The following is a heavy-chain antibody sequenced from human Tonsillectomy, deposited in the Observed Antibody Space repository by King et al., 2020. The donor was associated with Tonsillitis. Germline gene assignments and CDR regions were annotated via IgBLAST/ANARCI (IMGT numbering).Heavy chain of an antibody. D-gene: IGHD3-22*01. Sequence: VQLVESGGGVVQPGGSLRLSCAASGFTFADYAMHWVRQAPGKGLEWISLISGDDGSTYYADSVKGRFTISRDISKNSLYLQMNSLRTDDTALYYCAARYYYDSSGPLRFDPWCQGTLVTVSS. CDR1: GFTFADYA. V-gene: IGHV3-43*02. CDR3: AARYYYDSSGPLRFDP. J-gene: IGHJ5*02. CDR2: ISGDDGST.